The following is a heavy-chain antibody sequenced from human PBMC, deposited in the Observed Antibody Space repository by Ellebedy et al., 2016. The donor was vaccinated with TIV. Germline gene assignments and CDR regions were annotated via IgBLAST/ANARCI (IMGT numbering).Heavy chain of an antibody. CDR2: IYYSGTT. CDR3: ARSLGYCSGGNCYTLEY. Sequence: SETLSLXXTVSGGSVSSSCCYWGWIRQPPGKGLEWIGSIYYSGTTYYNPSLKSRVTISVDSSKNQFSLDLSSVTAADTAAYYCARSLGYCSGGNCYTLEYWGQGILVTVSS. J-gene: IGHJ4*02. D-gene: IGHD2-15*01. CDR1: GGSVSSSCCY. V-gene: IGHV4-39*01.